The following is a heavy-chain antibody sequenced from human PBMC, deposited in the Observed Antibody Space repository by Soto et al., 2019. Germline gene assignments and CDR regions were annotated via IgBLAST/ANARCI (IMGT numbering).Heavy chain of an antibody. V-gene: IGHV4-39*01. CDR2: IYYSGST. J-gene: IGHJ5*02. CDR1: GGSISSSSYY. Sequence: QLQLQESGPGLVKPSETLSLTCTVSGGSISSSSYYWGWIRQPPGKGLEWIGSIYYSGSTYYNPSLKSRVTISVDTSKTQFSLKLSSVTAADTAVYYCARGAVVPAANPAIDWFDPWGQGTLVTVSS. D-gene: IGHD2-2*01. CDR3: ARGAVVPAANPAIDWFDP.